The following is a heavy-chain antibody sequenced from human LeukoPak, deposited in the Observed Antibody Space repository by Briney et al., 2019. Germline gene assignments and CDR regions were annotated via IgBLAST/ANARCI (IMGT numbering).Heavy chain of an antibody. V-gene: IGHV4-59*08. Sequence: PSETLSLTCTVSGGSISSYYWSWIRQPPGKGLEWIGYIYYSGSTNYNPSLKSRVTISVDTSKDQFSLKLSSVTAADTAVYYCARLLHYEGGAYWGQGTLVTVSS. CDR2: IYYSGST. D-gene: IGHD4-17*01. CDR3: ARLLHYEGGAY. J-gene: IGHJ4*02. CDR1: GGSISSYY.